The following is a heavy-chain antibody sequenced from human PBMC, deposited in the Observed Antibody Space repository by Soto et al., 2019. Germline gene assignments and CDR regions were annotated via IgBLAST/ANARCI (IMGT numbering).Heavy chain of an antibody. J-gene: IGHJ4*02. Sequence: QVQLVQSGAEVKKPGASVKVSCKASGYIFTSYGISWVRQAPGQGLEWMGWISAYNGNTNYAQNLQGRVAMTTDTSTSTAYMELRSLGSDDTAVYYCARDRYDFWSGYSQYYFDYWGQGTLVTVSS. CDR3: ARDRYDFWSGYSQYYFDY. CDR2: ISAYNGNT. V-gene: IGHV1-18*01. D-gene: IGHD3-3*01. CDR1: GYIFTSYG.